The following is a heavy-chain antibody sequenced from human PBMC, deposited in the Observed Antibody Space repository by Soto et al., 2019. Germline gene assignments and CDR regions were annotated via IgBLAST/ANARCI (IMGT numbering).Heavy chain of an antibody. V-gene: IGHV4-30-2*01. CDR2: IYHSGST. D-gene: IGHD3-10*01. J-gene: IGHJ5*02. CDR1: GGSISSGGYS. Sequence: PWETLSLTCAVSGGSISSGGYSWSWIRQPPGKGLEWIGYIYHSGSTYYNPSLKSRVTISVDRSKNQFSLKLSSVTAADTAVYYCARGGYYGSGSYWALGWFDPWGQGTLVTVSS. CDR3: ARGGYYGSGSYWALGWFDP.